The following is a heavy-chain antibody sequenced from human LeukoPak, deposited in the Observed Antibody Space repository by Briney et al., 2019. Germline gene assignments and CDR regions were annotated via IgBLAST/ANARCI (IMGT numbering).Heavy chain of an antibody. J-gene: IGHJ4*02. CDR1: GFTFSSYA. CDR2: ISGSGDST. Sequence: PGGSLRLSCAASGFTFSSYAMSWVRQAPGKGLEWVSGISGSGDSTYYADSVMGRFTMSRDNYKNTLYLQMNSLRAEDTAVYYCAKDLQRLRWPPSYFDYWGQGILVTVSS. D-gene: IGHD4-23*01. CDR3: AKDLQRLRWPPSYFDY. V-gene: IGHV3-23*01.